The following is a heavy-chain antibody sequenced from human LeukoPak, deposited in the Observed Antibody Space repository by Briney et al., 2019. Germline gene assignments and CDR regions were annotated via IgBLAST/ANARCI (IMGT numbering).Heavy chain of an antibody. CDR3: ARDTAMAYRFDY. D-gene: IGHD5-18*01. J-gene: IGHJ4*02. Sequence: ASVKVSCKASGYTFTGYYIHWVRQAPGQGLEWMGWINPNSGGTNYAQKFQGRVTMTRDMSTSTVYMELSSLRSEDTAVYYCARDTAMAYRFDYWGQGTLVTVSS. CDR2: INPNSGGT. V-gene: IGHV1-2*02. CDR1: GYTFTGYY.